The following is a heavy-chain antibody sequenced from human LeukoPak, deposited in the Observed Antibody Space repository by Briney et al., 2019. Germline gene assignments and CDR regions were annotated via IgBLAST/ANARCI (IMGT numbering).Heavy chain of an antibody. CDR3: ARSPGRDSSGYPDY. J-gene: IGHJ4*02. V-gene: IGHV1-2*02. Sequence: ASVKVSCKASGYTFTGYYMHWVRQAPGQGLEWMGWINPNSGGTNYAQNFQGRVTMTRDTPISTAYMELSRLRSEDTAVYYCARSPGRDSSGYPDYWGQGTLVTVSS. CDR2: INPNSGGT. CDR1: GYTFTGYY. D-gene: IGHD3-22*01.